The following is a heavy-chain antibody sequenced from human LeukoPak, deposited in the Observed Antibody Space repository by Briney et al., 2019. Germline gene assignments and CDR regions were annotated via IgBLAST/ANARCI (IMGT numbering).Heavy chain of an antibody. D-gene: IGHD5-18*01. CDR3: ARGGGYGPLGD. Sequence: SETLSLTCAVYGGSFSGYYWSWIRQPPGKGLEWIGEINHSGSTNYNPSFKSRVTISVDTSKNQFSLKLSSVTAADTAVYYCARGGGYGPLGDWGQGTLVTVSS. J-gene: IGHJ4*02. CDR1: GGSFSGYY. CDR2: INHSGST. V-gene: IGHV4-34*01.